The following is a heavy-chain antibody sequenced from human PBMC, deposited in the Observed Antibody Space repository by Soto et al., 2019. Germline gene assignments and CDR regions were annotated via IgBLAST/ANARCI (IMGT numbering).Heavy chain of an antibody. D-gene: IGHD3-10*01. CDR2: INPNSGGT. J-gene: IGHJ3*02. CDR1: GYTFTGYF. Sequence: GASVKVSCKASGYTFTGYFIHWVRQSPGQGLEGMGAINPNSGGTNDAERFRGRVTMTRDMSARTAYMDLRSLRFAATAVYYCARESYNHERFDIWGQGQMVTVSS. V-gene: IGHV1-2*02. CDR3: ARESYNHERFDI.